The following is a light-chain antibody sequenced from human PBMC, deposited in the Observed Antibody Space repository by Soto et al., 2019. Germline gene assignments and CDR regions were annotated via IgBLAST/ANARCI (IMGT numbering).Light chain of an antibody. CDR1: ISDVGSYNL. V-gene: IGLV2-23*01. CDR3: CSYAGTFYV. Sequence: QSVLTQPASVSGSPGQSITISCTGTISDVGSYNLVSWYQQHPGKAPKLMIYEGGKRPSGVSNRFSGSKSGNTASLTISGLQAEDEADYYCCSYAGTFYVFGTGTKVTVL. J-gene: IGLJ1*01. CDR2: EGG.